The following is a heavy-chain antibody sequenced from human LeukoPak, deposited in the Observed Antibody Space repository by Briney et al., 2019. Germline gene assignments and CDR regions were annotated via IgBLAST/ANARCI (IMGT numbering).Heavy chain of an antibody. CDR1: GGTFSSYA. D-gene: IGHD6-13*01. CDR2: IIPIFGTA. CDR3: ARDRGDWQHLVLDY. V-gene: IGHV1-69*01. J-gene: IGHJ4*02. Sequence: SVKVPCKASGGTFSSYAISWVRQAPGQGLEWMGGIIPIFGTANYAQKFQGRVTITADESTSTAYMELSSLRSEDTAVYYCARDRGDWQHLVLDYWGQGTLVTVSS.